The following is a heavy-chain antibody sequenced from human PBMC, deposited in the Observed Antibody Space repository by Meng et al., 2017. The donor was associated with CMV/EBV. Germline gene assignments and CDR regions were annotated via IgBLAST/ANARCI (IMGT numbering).Heavy chain of an antibody. CDR3: ARDMEPVVSGAPVVRKYFQH. CDR1: GYTFTDYY. D-gene: IGHD2-2*01. V-gene: IGHV1-2*02. CDR2: INPNSGGT. Sequence: ASVKVSCKASGYTFTDYYMYWVRQAPGQGLEWMGWINPNSGGTNYAQKFQGRVTMTRDTSISTGYMELSRLRSDDTAVYYCARDMEPVVSGAPVVRKYFQHWGQGTLVTVSS. J-gene: IGHJ1*01.